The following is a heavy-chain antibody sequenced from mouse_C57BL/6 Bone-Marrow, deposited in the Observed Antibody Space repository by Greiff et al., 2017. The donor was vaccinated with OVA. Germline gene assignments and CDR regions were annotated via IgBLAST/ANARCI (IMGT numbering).Heavy chain of an antibody. CDR2: IYPRDGRP. Sequence: QVQLQQPDAELVKPGASVKISCKVSGYTFTNHTIHWMKQRPEQGLEWIGYIYPRDGRPKYNEKFKGKATLTVDKSSSTAYMQLNSLTSDDSAVYFCAIHYGSAEDYWGQGTTLTVSS. J-gene: IGHJ2*01. D-gene: IGHD1-1*01. CDR1: GYTFTNHT. V-gene: IGHV1-78*01. CDR3: AIHYGSAEDY.